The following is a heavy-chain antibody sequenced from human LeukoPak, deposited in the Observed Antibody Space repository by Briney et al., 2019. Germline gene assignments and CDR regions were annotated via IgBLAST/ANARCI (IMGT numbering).Heavy chain of an antibody. CDR1: GFTFSSYA. CDR2: ISGSGDST. D-gene: IGHD6-19*01. CDR3: AKVPAVAGKKNWFDP. V-gene: IGHV3-23*01. Sequence: GGSLRLSCAASGFTFSSYAMSWVRQAPGKGLEWVSAISGSGDSTYYADSVKGRLTISRDNSKNTLYLQIDSLRAEDTAVYYCAKVPAVAGKKNWFDPWGLGTLVTVSS. J-gene: IGHJ5*02.